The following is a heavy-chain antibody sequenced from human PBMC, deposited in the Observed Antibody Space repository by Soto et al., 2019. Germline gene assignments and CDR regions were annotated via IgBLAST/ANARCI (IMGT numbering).Heavy chain of an antibody. D-gene: IGHD1-20*01. CDR2: ISWNSGSI. J-gene: IGHJ4*02. CDR3: AKGRYNLNDGNYFDY. CDR1: GFTFDDYA. V-gene: IGHV3-9*01. Sequence: EVQLVESGGGLVQPGRSLRLSCAASGFTFDDYAMHWVRQAPGKGLEWVSGISWNSGSIGYADSVKGRFTISRDNAKNSLYLQMSRLRAEDTALYYCAKGRYNLNDGNYFDYWGQGTLVTVSS.